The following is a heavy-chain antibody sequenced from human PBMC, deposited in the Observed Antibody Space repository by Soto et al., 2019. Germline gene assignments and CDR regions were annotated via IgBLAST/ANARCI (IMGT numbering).Heavy chain of an antibody. CDR3: ARGGRGIDSIVVVVAAPRTEYYFDY. Sequence: SETLSLTCAVYGGSFSGYYWSWIRQPPGKGLEWIGEINHSGSTNYNPSLKSRVTISVDTSKNQFSLKLSSVTAADTAVYYCARGGRGIDSIVVVVAAPRTEYYFDYWGQGTLVTVSS. V-gene: IGHV4-34*01. J-gene: IGHJ4*02. CDR1: GGSFSGYY. D-gene: IGHD2-15*01. CDR2: INHSGST.